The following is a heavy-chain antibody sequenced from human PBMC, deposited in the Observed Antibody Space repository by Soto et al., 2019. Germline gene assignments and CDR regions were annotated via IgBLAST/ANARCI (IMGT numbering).Heavy chain of an antibody. CDR1: GGSISSGGYS. CDR2: IYHSGST. CDR3: ARWGGGWFSVVTTQGAFDI. V-gene: IGHV4-30-2*01. D-gene: IGHD2-15*01. J-gene: IGHJ3*02. Sequence: NPSETLSLTCAVSGGSISSGGYSWSWIRQPPGKVLEWIGYIYHSGSTYYNPSLKSRVTISVDRSKNQFSLKLSSVTAADTAVYYCARWGGGWFSVVTTQGAFDIWGQGTMVTVS.